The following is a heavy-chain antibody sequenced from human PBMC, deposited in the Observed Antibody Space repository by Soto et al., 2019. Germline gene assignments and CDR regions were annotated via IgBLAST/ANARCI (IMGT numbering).Heavy chain of an antibody. Sequence: QVQLQESGPGLVKPSETLSLTCTVSGGSVSSGSYYWSWIRQPPGKGLEWSGYIYYSGSTNYNPALKSRVTISVDTSKNHFSLKLSSVTAADTAVYYCARTSYSSGWYQIDYWGQGTLVTVSS. V-gene: IGHV4-61*03. J-gene: IGHJ4*02. CDR1: GGSVSSGSYY. CDR3: ARTSYSSGWYQIDY. D-gene: IGHD6-19*01. CDR2: IYYSGST.